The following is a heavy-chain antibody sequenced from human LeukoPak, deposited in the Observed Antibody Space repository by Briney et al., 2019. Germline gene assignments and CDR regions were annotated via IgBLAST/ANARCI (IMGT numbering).Heavy chain of an antibody. V-gene: IGHV4-30-4*08. D-gene: IGHD1-26*01. CDR3: ARVWVHSGSYSDY. CDR1: GGSISSGDYY. CDR2: IYYSGST. J-gene: IGHJ4*02. Sequence: SQTLSLXCTVSGGSISSGDYYWSWIRQPPGKGLEWIGYIYYSGSTYYNPSLKSRVTISVDTSKNQFSLKLSSVTAADTAVYYCARVWVHSGSYSDYWGQGTLVTVSS.